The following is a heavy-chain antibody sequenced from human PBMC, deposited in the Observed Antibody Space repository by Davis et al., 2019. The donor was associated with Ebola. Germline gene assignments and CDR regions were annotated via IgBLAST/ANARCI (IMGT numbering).Heavy chain of an antibody. Sequence: PGGSLRLSCAASGFTFTDYWMSWLRQAPGKGPEWVANTNQDGSEKYYVDSVKGRFTISRDNAKNSVYLQMTSLRAEDTAVYYCARVPDRIGWCYFDYWGQGVLVTVSS. V-gene: IGHV3-7*04. D-gene: IGHD6-19*01. CDR2: TNQDGSEK. CDR3: ARVPDRIGWCYFDY. CDR1: GFTFTDYW. J-gene: IGHJ4*02.